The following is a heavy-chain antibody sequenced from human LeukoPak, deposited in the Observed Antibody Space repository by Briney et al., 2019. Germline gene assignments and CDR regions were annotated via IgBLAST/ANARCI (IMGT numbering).Heavy chain of an antibody. V-gene: IGHV3-23*01. J-gene: IGHJ4*02. Sequence: SGGSLRPSCAAPGFIFSRHAMCWVRQAPGKGLEWVSTTGLESVHTLCADSVQGRFTVSRDNSRNTLDLQMDNLRVDDTAVYYCAKGDDIGKHPTRAYYFDIWGQGTLVTVSS. CDR3: AKGDDIGKHPTRAYYFDI. CDR1: GFIFSRHA. CDR2: TGLESVHT. D-gene: IGHD5-24*01.